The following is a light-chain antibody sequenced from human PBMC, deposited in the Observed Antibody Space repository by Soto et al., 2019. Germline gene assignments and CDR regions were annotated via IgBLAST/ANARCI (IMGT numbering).Light chain of an antibody. V-gene: IGKV3-20*01. J-gene: IGKJ2*01. CDR2: GAS. Sequence: EIVLTQSPGTLSLSPGERATLSCRASQSVSSSYLAWYQQKPGQAPRLLIYGASSSATGIPARFSGSESGTDFTLTTSSLVPEDFAVYYCQQYGSSPPYTFGQGTKLESK. CDR1: QSVSSSY. CDR3: QQYGSSPPYT.